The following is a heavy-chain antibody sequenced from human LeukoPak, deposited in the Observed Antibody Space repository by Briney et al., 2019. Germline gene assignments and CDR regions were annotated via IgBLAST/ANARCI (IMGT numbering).Heavy chain of an antibody. V-gene: IGHV3-21*04. CDR1: GFTFDDYA. D-gene: IGHD1-26*01. CDR3: AKERKNSGSRNYYFDY. Sequence: PGGSLRLSCAASGFTFDDYAMHWVRQAPGKGLEWVSSISSSSSYIYYADSVKGRFTISRDNAKNTLYLQMNSLRAEDTAVYYCAKERKNSGSRNYYFDYWGQGTLVTVSS. J-gene: IGHJ4*02. CDR2: ISSSSSYI.